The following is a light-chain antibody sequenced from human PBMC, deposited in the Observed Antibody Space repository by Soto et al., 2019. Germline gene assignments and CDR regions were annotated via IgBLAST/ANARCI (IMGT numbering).Light chain of an antibody. J-gene: IGLJ1*01. Sequence: QSVLTQPASVSGSPGQSITISCTGTSSDIGGYNSVSWYQQHPRKAPKLMIYEVTNRPSGISNRFSGSKSGNTASLTISGLQAEHEADYYCSSYTRGNTYVFGTGTKVTVL. CDR1: SSDIGGYNS. V-gene: IGLV2-14*01. CDR3: SSYTRGNTYV. CDR2: EVT.